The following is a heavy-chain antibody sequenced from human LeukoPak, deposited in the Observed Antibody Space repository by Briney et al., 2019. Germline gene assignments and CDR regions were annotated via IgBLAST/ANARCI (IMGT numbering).Heavy chain of an antibody. CDR1: GFTFSDYY. Sequence: GGSLRLSCAASGFTFSDYYMSWIRQAPGQGLEWVSYISSSSSYTNYADSVKGRFTISRDNAKNSLYLQMNSLRAEDTAVYYCAILRSGEYDNSGYYFDYWGQGTLVTVSS. CDR3: AILRSGEYDNSGYYFDY. V-gene: IGHV3-11*03. CDR2: ISSSSSYT. J-gene: IGHJ4*02. D-gene: IGHD3-22*01.